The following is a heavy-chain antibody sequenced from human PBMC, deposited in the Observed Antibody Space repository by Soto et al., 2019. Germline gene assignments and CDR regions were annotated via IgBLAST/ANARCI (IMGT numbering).Heavy chain of an antibody. CDR3: AREERKANGTMNYFQGMDV. CDR1: GGTFSSYG. Sequence: ASVKVSCKVSGGTFSSYGFSWVRQAPGQGLEWMGGIIPLFGTTTYAQKFQGRVTITADKSTSTAYMQVSSLRFEDTAVYYCAREERKANGTMNYFQGMDVWGQGTTVTVSS. J-gene: IGHJ6*02. V-gene: IGHV1-69*06. CDR2: IIPLFGTT. D-gene: IGHD1-7*01.